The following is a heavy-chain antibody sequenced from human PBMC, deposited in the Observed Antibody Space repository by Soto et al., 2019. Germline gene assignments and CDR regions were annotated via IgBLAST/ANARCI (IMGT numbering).Heavy chain of an antibody. CDR3: AKFYGSGPLDGMDV. Sequence: GGSLRLSCAASGFTFSNYAMHWVRQAPGKGLEWVAVIWSDGSNKYYADSVKGRFTISRDNSKNTLYLQMNSLRAEDTAVYYCAKFYGSGPLDGMDVWGQGTTVTVSS. J-gene: IGHJ6*02. CDR1: GFTFSNYA. V-gene: IGHV3-33*06. D-gene: IGHD3-10*01. CDR2: IWSDGSNK.